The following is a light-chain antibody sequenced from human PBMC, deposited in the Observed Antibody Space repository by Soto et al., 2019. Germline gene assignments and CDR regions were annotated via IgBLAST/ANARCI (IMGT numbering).Light chain of an antibody. V-gene: IGKV3-11*01. Sequence: SPATLSLSPGERATLSCRASQSVNRYLAWYQHRPGQAPRLLIYDAFNRATGVPARFTGSGSGTDFTLTISSLEPEDSAVYYCQQRSNWPPWTFGQGTKV. CDR2: DAF. CDR1: QSVNRY. CDR3: QQRSNWPPWT. J-gene: IGKJ1*01.